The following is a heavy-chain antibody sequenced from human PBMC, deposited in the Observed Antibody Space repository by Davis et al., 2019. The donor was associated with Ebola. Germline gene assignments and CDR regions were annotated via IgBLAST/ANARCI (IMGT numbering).Heavy chain of an antibody. CDR1: GYTFTGYY. J-gene: IGHJ4*02. D-gene: IGHD5-24*01. V-gene: IGHV1-2*02. CDR3: ARDRGDGYTFDY. CDR2: IIPILGIA. Sequence: AASVKVSCKASGYTFTGYYMHWVRQAPGQGLEWMGRIIPILGIANYAQKFQGRVTMTRNTSISTAYMELSSLRSEDTAVYYCARDRGDGYTFDYWGQGTLVTVSS.